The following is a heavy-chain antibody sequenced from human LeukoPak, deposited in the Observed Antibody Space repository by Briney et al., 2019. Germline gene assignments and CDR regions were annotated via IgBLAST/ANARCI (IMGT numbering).Heavy chain of an antibody. D-gene: IGHD3-22*01. V-gene: IGHV3-30-3*02. CDR2: ISYDGSNK. CDR3: AKSGPYYYDSSGYPEIDAFDI. J-gene: IGHJ3*02. Sequence: RPGGSLRLSCAASGFTFSSYAMHWVRQAPGKGLEWVAVISYDGSNKYYADFVKGRFTISRDSSKSTLYLQMDSLRPEDTAVYYCAKSGPYYYDSSGYPEIDAFDIWGQGTMVTVSS. CDR1: GFTFSSYA.